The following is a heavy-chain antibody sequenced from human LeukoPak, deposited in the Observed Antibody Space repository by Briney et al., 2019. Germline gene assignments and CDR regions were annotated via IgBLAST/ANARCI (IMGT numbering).Heavy chain of an antibody. CDR2: ISAYNGNT. Sequence: ASVKVSCKASGYTFTSYGISWVRQAPGQGLEWMGWISAYNGNTNYAQKFQGRVTITADESTSTAYMELSSLRSEDTAVYYCARDKGYCSSTSCRQYYYYYMDVWGKGTTVTVSS. D-gene: IGHD2-2*01. V-gene: IGHV1-18*01. CDR3: ARDKGYCSSTSCRQYYYYYMDV. CDR1: GYTFTSYG. J-gene: IGHJ6*03.